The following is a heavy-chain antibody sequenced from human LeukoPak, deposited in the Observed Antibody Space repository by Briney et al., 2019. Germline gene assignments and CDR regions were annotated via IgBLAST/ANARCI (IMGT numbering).Heavy chain of an antibody. J-gene: IGHJ5*02. V-gene: IGHV4-59*08. CDR3: ARSYGSWNDL. CDR1: GGSISSYY. Sequence: PSETLSLTCTVSGGSISSYYWSWIRQPPGMGLEWIGYIYYSGSTNYNPSLKSRVTISVDTSKNQFSLKLSSVTAADTAVYYCARSYGSWNDLWGQGILVTVSS. CDR2: IYYSGST. D-gene: IGHD5-18*01.